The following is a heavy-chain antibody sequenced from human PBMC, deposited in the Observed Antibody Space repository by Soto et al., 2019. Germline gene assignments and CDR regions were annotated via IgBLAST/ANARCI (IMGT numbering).Heavy chain of an antibody. CDR1: GFTFSSYA. D-gene: IGHD3-10*01. V-gene: IGHV3-23*01. CDR3: AKVGGELWFGDMGKAFDI. Sequence: GGSLRLSCAASGFTFSSYAMSWVRQAPGKGLEWVSAISGSGGSTYYADSVKGRFTISRDNSKNTLYLQMNSLRAEDTAVYYCAKVGGELWFGDMGKAFDIWGQGTMVTVSS. J-gene: IGHJ3*02. CDR2: ISGSGGST.